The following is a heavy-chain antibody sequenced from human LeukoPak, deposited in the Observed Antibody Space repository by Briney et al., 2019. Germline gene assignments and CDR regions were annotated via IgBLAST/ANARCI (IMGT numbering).Heavy chain of an antibody. D-gene: IGHD6-19*01. CDR2: IRYDGTNK. V-gene: IGHV3-30*02. Sequence: GGSLRLSCAASGFTFSSYGMHWVRQAPGKGLEWVAFIRYDGTNKYYADSVKGRFTISRDNSKNTLYLQMNSLRAEDTAVYYCASGGGWVFFNWGQGTLVTVSS. J-gene: IGHJ4*02. CDR1: GFTFSSYG. CDR3: ASGGGWVFFN.